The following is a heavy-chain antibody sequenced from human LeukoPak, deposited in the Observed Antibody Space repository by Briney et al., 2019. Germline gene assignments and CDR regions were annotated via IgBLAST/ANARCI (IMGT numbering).Heavy chain of an antibody. CDR1: GFTFNNYW. D-gene: IGHD6-19*01. J-gene: IGHJ4*02. V-gene: IGHV3-7*05. CDR3: ARQLSGWFDADPY. Sequence: GGSLRLSCAASGFTFNNYWMSWGRQAPGKGLEWVANIKQDGSQKHYVDSVKGRFTISRDNAKNSLYLQMNSLRAEDTAVYFCARQLSGWFDADPYWGQGTLVTVSS. CDR2: IKQDGSQK.